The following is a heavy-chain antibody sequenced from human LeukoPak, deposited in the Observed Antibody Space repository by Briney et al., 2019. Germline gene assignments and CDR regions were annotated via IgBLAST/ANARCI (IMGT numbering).Heavy chain of an antibody. J-gene: IGHJ5*02. CDR3: ARDLTYAGFDP. CDR1: GFTFSSYS. D-gene: IGHD4-17*01. Sequence: GGSLRLSCAASGFTFSSYSMNWVRQAPGKGLEWVSSISSSNSYIYYADSVKGRFTISRDNAKNSLYLQMNSLRAEDTAVYYCARDLTYAGFDPWGQGTLVTVSS. V-gene: IGHV3-21*01. CDR2: ISSSNSYI.